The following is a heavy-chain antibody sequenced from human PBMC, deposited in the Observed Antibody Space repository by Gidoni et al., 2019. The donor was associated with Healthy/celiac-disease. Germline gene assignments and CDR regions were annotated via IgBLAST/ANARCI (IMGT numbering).Heavy chain of an antibody. V-gene: IGHV3-21*01. CDR1: GFTFSSYS. Sequence: EVQLVESGGGLVKPGGSLSLSCAASGFTFSSYSMNWVRQAPGKGLEWVSSISSSSSYIYYADSVKGRFTISRDNAKNSLYLQMNSLRAEDTAVYYCARDGVVGATMDYWGQGTLVTVSS. CDR2: ISSSSSYI. CDR3: ARDGVVGATMDY. J-gene: IGHJ4*02. D-gene: IGHD1-26*01.